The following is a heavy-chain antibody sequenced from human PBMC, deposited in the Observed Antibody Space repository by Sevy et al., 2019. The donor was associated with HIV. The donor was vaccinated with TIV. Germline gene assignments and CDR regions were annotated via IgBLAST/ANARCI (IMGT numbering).Heavy chain of an antibody. J-gene: IGHJ6*02. V-gene: IGHV1-69*13. D-gene: IGHD3-22*01. CDR3: ARAYYEAFYYYGMDV. CDR1: GGTFSSYA. CDR2: IIPIFGTA. Sequence: ASVKVSCKASGGTFSSYAISWVRQAPGQGLEWMGGIIPIFGTANYAQKFQGRVTITADESTSTAYMELSSLRSEDTAVYYCARAYYEAFYYYGMDVWGQGTTVTVSS.